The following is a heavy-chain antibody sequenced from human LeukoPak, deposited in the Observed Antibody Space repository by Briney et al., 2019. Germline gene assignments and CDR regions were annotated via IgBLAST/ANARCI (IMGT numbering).Heavy chain of an antibody. V-gene: IGHV4-34*01. Sequence: PSETLSLTCAVYGGSFSGYYWSWIRQPPGKGLEWIGEINHSGSTNYNPSLKSRVTISVDASKNLFALKLSSVTAADTAVYYCARDRCCSGGSCYLGWFDPWGQGTLVTVSS. J-gene: IGHJ5*02. D-gene: IGHD2-15*01. CDR1: GGSFSGYY. CDR3: ARDRCCSGGSCYLGWFDP. CDR2: INHSGST.